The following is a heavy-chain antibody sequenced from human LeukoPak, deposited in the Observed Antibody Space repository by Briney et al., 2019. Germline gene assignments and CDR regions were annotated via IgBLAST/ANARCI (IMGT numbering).Heavy chain of an antibody. Sequence: ASVKVSCKASGYIFSSYAISWVRQAPGQGLEWMGGIIPIFGTANYAQKFQGRVTITADESTSTAYMELSSLRSEDTAVYYCARAREYYYDSSGYYSFDYWGQGTLVTVSS. CDR1: GYIFSSYA. V-gene: IGHV1-69*13. CDR3: ARAREYYYDSSGYYSFDY. J-gene: IGHJ4*02. D-gene: IGHD3-22*01. CDR2: IIPIFGTA.